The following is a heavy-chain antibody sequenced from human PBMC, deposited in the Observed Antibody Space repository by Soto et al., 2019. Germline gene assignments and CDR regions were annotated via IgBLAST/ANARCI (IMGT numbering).Heavy chain of an antibody. CDR3: ARVVSGDFDD. J-gene: IGHJ4*02. CDR2: ISGYDGQT. CDR1: GYTLTSHD. V-gene: IGHV1-18*04. Sequence: QVQLVQSGTEVKKPGASVKVSCTASGYTLTSHDSIWVRQAPGQGLEWMGWISGYDGQTNYAQKFQARVILATDTSTGTTYMELMSLTSDDTAGYFCARVVSGDFDDWGQGTLVTVSS.